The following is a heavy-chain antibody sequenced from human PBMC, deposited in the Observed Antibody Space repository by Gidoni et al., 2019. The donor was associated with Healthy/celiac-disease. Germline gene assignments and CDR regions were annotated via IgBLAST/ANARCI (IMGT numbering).Heavy chain of an antibody. CDR2: ISWDGGST. D-gene: IGHD3-22*01. CDR1: GFTFDDYT. Sequence: EVQLVESGGVVVQPGGSLRLSCAASGFTFDDYTMHWIRQAPGKGLEWVSLISWDGGSTYYADSVKGRFTISRDNSKNSRYLQMNSLRTEDTALYYCAKDISYDSPGGDGILDYGGQGTLVTVSS. V-gene: IGHV3-43*01. CDR3: AKDISYDSPGGDGILDY. J-gene: IGHJ4*02.